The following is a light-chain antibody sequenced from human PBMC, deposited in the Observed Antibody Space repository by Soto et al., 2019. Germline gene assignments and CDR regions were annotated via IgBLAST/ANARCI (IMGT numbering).Light chain of an antibody. CDR3: QQRNIWPPVT. CDR1: QGISTW. CDR2: GPS. Sequence: EIQMTQSPSSVSASVGDRVTITCLASQGISTWLAWYQQKAGKAPNLLIFGPSRLHSGVPSRFSGSGSGTDFTLTISSLEPEDSAVYYCQQRNIWPPVTFGHGTRLEI. V-gene: IGKV1-12*01. J-gene: IGKJ5*01.